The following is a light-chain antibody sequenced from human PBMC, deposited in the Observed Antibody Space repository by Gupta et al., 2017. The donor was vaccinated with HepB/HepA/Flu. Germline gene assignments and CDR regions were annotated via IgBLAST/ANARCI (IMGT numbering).Light chain of an antibody. CDR1: SSNIGSNT. V-gene: IGLV1-44*01. Sequence: SVLTQPPSPSGTPPQRVTIPRPGSSSNIGSNTVNWYQPVPGTAPNLLIYSNDQRPSGVPDRFSGSKSGTSASLAISGLQSEDEADYYCATWDDSLNGSVFGGGTKLTVL. CDR2: SND. CDR3: ATWDDSLNGSV. J-gene: IGLJ3*02.